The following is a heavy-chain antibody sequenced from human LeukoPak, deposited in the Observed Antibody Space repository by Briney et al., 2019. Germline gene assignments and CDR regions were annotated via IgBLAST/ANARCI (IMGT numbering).Heavy chain of an antibody. D-gene: IGHD3-10*01. Sequence: GGSLRLSCAASGFTFSNAWMSWVRQAPGKGLEWVGRIKSKTDGGTTDYAAPVKGRFTISRDDSKNTLYLQMNSLKTEDTAVYYCTTDYGSGSFYYYYYGMDVWGQGTTVTVSS. CDR2: IKSKTDGGTT. CDR1: GFTFSNAW. V-gene: IGHV3-15*01. J-gene: IGHJ6*02. CDR3: TTDYGSGSFYYYYYGMDV.